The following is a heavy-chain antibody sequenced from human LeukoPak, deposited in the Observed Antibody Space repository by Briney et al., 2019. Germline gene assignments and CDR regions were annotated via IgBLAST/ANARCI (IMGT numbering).Heavy chain of an antibody. V-gene: IGHV4-59*11. J-gene: IGHJ4*02. D-gene: IGHD6-6*01. Sequence: SETLSLTCTVSGGSISSHYWSWIRQPPGKGLEWIGYIYYSGSTNYNPSLKSRVTISVDTSKNQFSLKLSSVTAADTAVYYCAGGYNSSSQYVYWGQGTLVTVSS. CDR1: GGSISSHY. CDR2: IYYSGST. CDR3: AGGYNSSSQYVY.